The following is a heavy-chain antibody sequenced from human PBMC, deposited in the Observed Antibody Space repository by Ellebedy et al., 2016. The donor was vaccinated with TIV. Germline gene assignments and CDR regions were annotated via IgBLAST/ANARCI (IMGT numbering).Heavy chain of an antibody. J-gene: IGHJ5*02. Sequence: ASVKVSXKASGYTFNTYGMTWVRQAPGQGLEWMGWISAYTGKTHCAQKFQGRVTMTTDTSTSTAYMELKSLRSDDTAVYFCARDSDLVGGPLRPWWVFDPWGQGTLVTVSS. CDR3: ARDSDLVGGPLRPWWVFDP. CDR2: ISAYTGKT. CDR1: GYTFNTYG. V-gene: IGHV1-18*04. D-gene: IGHD2-15*01.